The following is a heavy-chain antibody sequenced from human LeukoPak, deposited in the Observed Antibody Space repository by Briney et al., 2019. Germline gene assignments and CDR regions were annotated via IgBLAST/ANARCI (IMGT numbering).Heavy chain of an antibody. V-gene: IGHV1-8*01. CDR2: MNPNSGNT. Sequence: ASVKVSCKASGYTFTSYDINWVRQATGQGLEWMGWMNPNSGNTGYAQKFQGRVTMTRNTSISTAYMELSSLRSEDTAVYYCARSGPTYYYGSGSYYNEGWFDPWGQGTLVTVSS. CDR3: ARSGPTYYYGSGSYYNEGWFDP. D-gene: IGHD3-10*01. J-gene: IGHJ5*02. CDR1: GYTFTSYD.